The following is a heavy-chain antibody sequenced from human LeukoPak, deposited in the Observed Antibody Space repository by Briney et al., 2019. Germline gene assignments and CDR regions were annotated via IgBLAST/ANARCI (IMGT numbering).Heavy chain of an antibody. D-gene: IGHD3-9*01. Sequence: ASVKVSCKASGYTFTSYGISWVRQAPGQGLEWMGWINPNSGGTNYAQKFQGRVTMTRDTSISTAYMEMSRLRSDDTALYYCARSPHILTGENFDYWGQGTLVTVSS. V-gene: IGHV1-2*02. CDR3: ARSPHILTGENFDY. CDR2: INPNSGGT. CDR1: GYTFTSYG. J-gene: IGHJ4*02.